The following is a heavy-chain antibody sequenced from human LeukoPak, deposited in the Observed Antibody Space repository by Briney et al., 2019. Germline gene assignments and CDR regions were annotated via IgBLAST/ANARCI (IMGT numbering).Heavy chain of an antibody. V-gene: IGHV1-3*04. J-gene: IGHJ5*02. CDR3: AGTGAYYGWFDP. CDR1: GHTSTTYD. D-gene: IGHD3-3*01. CDR2: ISTPSGQT. Sequence: ASVKVSCKASGHTSTTYDIHWVRQAPGQSLEWMGWISTPSGQTEYSRKFQGRVTITRDTSASTAYLEVDSLRSEDTAVYYCAGTGAYYGWFDPWGQGTLVTVSS.